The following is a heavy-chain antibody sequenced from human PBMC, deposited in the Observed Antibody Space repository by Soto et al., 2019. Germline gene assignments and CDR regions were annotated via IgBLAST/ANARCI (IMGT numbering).Heavy chain of an antibody. CDR2: INHSGST. CDR3: ARNGLLRFLGYAGAFDI. Sequence: SETLSLTCAVYGGSFSGYSWSWIRQPPGKGLEWIGEINHSGSTNYNPSLKSRVTISVDTSKNQFSLKLSSVTAADTAVYYCARNGLLRFLGYAGAFDIWGQGTMVT. CDR1: GGSFSGYS. D-gene: IGHD3-3*01. J-gene: IGHJ3*02. V-gene: IGHV4-34*01.